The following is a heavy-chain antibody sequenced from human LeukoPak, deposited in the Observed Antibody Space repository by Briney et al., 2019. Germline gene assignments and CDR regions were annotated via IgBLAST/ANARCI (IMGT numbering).Heavy chain of an antibody. D-gene: IGHD3-22*01. CDR2: IYYSGST. Sequence: SETLSLTYTVSGGSISSYYWSWIRQPPGKGLEWIGYIYYSGSTNYNPPLKSRVTISVDTSKNQFSLKLSSVTAADTAVYYCARDRLPYYDSSGYYPWGQGTLVTVSS. CDR1: GGSISSYY. V-gene: IGHV4-59*01. CDR3: ARDRLPYYDSSGYYP. J-gene: IGHJ5*02.